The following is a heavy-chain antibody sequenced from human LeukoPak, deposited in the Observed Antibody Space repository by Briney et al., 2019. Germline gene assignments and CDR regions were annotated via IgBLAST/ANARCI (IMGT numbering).Heavy chain of an antibody. J-gene: IGHJ6*02. Sequence: GGSLRLSCAASGFTFSSYSMNWVRQAPGKGLEWVSYISSSSSTIYYADSVKGRFTISRDNAKNSLYLQMNSLRDEDTAVYYCAKIACSSTSCYRNYYYNMDVWGQGTTVTVSS. CDR1: GFTFSSYS. V-gene: IGHV3-48*02. CDR3: AKIACSSTSCYRNYYYNMDV. D-gene: IGHD2-2*02. CDR2: ISSSSSTI.